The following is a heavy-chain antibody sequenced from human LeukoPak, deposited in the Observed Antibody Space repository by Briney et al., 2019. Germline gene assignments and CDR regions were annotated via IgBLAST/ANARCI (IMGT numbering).Heavy chain of an antibody. CDR2: INDSGRT. CDR1: GGSFSGYY. Sequence: PSETLTLTCAVYGGSFSGYYWSWIRQAPGEGLEWIGEINDSGRTNYNPSLKSRVTMSVDTSKNQFSLKLSSVTAADTAVYYCARGGGYDFWSGYNYYYYYMDVWGKGTTVTVSS. J-gene: IGHJ6*03. V-gene: IGHV4-34*01. CDR3: ARGGGYDFWSGYNYYYYYMDV. D-gene: IGHD3-3*01.